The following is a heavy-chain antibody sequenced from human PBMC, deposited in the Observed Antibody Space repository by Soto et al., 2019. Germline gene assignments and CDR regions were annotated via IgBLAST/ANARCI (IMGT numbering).Heavy chain of an antibody. CDR3: ATATYSSSWYNWFDP. CDR1: GYTLTELS. CDR2: FDPEGGET. D-gene: IGHD6-13*01. V-gene: IGHV1-24*01. J-gene: IGHJ5*02. Sequence: ASVKVSCKVSGYTLTELSMHWVRQAPGKGLEWMGGFDPEGGETIYAQKFQGRVTMTEDTSTDTAYMELSSLRSEDTAVYYCATATYSSSWYNWFDPWGQGTLVTVSS.